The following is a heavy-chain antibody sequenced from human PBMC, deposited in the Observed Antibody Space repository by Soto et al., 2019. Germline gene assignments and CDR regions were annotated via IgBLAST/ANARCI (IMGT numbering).Heavy chain of an antibody. CDR3: ARYVSINWNDAHAFDI. J-gene: IGHJ3*02. V-gene: IGHV4-39*01. Sequence: SETLSLTCTVSGGSISSSSYYWGWIRQPPGKGLEWIGSIYYSGSTYYNPSLKSRVTISVDTSKNQFSLKLSSVTAADTAVYYCARYVSINWNDAHAFDIWGQGTMVTVSS. D-gene: IGHD1-1*01. CDR2: IYYSGST. CDR1: GGSISSSSYY.